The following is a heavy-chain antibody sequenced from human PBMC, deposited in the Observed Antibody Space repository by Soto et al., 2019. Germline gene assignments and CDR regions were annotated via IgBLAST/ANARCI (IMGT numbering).Heavy chain of an antibody. J-gene: IGHJ2*01. CDR1: GGSISSYY. CDR2: IYYSGST. CDR3: ASKHDHGDYWYFAL. D-gene: IGHD4-17*01. Sequence: SETLSLTCTVSGGSISSYYWIWIRQPPGKGLEWIGYIYYSGSTNYNPSLKSRVTISVDTSKNQFSLKLSSVTAADTAVYYCASKHDHGDYWYFALWGRGTLVTVSS. V-gene: IGHV4-59*01.